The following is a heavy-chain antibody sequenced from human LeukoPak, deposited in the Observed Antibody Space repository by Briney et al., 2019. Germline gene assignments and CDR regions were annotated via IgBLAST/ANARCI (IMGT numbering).Heavy chain of an antibody. CDR2: ISAYTGNT. D-gene: IGHD1-26*01. CDR3: ARVHRSAPYYYYYMDV. CDR1: GYTFTSYG. V-gene: IGHV1-18*01. Sequence: ASVKVSCKASGYTFTSYGISWVRQVPGQGLEWMGWISAYTGNTNYAQNLQGRVTMTTDTSTSTAYMELSSLRSEDTAVYYCARVHRSAPYYYYYMDVWGKGTTVTISS. J-gene: IGHJ6*03.